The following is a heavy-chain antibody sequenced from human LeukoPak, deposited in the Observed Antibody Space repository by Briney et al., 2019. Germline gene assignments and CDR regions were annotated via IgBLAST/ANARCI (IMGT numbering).Heavy chain of an antibody. V-gene: IGHV1-2*02. CDR1: GYTFPGYY. CDR2: INPNSGGT. CDR3: ARVPSYYYDSSGWAAFDI. D-gene: IGHD3-22*01. J-gene: IGHJ3*02. Sequence: ASVKVSCKASGYTFPGYYMHWVRQAPGQGLEWMGWINPNSGGTNYAQKFQGRVTMTRDTSTSTAYMELRSLRSDDTAVYYCARVPSYYYDSSGWAAFDIWGQGTMVTVSS.